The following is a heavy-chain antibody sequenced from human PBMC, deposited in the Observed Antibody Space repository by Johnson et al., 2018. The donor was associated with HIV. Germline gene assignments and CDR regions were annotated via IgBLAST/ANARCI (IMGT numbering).Heavy chain of an antibody. CDR1: GFTFSNYA. J-gene: IGHJ3*02. CDR2: ISFSGDST. V-gene: IGHV3-23*04. CDR3: AKGGYDSEDAFDI. Sequence: EVQLVESGGGLVQPGGSLRLSYAASGFTFSNYAMTWVRQSPGKGLEWVSTISFSGDSTYSADYVKGRFTSSRDNAKNSLYLQMNRLRAEDTALYYCAKGGYDSEDAFDIWGQGTMVTVSS. D-gene: IGHD3-22*01.